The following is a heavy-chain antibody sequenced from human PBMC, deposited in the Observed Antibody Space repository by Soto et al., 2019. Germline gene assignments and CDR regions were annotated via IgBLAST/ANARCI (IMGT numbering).Heavy chain of an antibody. CDR2: IRSKANIYAT. CDR3: TSPILVGATTDY. CDR1: GFTVSSNY. J-gene: IGHJ4*02. V-gene: IGHV3-73*01. Sequence: GESLRLSCAASGFTVSSNYMSWVRQASGKGLEWVGRIRSKANIYATAYVASVIGRFTIARDDSKNTAYLQMISLTTEDTAVYCCTSPILVGATTDYWGQGTLVTVSS. D-gene: IGHD1-26*01.